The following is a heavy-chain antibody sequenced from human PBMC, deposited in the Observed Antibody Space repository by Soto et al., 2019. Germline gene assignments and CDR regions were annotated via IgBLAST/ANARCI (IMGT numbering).Heavy chain of an antibody. CDR3: GGAESGLTDYGYWSWFAP. CDR2: IYNSGRT. D-gene: IGHD5-18*01. Sequence: QVQLQESGPGLVKPSGTLSLTCAVSGDSISSSNWWTWVRQPPGKGLAWIGEIYNSGRTYYNPSLKSRGTISVDKSNNQFSLKLSSVTAAYSAVYYCGGAESGLTDYGYWSWFAPWGQGTVVPVSS. CDR1: GDSISSSNW. J-gene: IGHJ5*02. V-gene: IGHV4-4*02.